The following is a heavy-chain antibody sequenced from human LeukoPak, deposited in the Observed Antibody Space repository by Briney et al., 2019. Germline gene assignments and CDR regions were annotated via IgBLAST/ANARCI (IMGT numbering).Heavy chain of an antibody. CDR1: GGSISSYY. V-gene: IGHV4-59*01. Sequence: KPSETLSLTCTVSGGSISSYYWSWIRQPAGKGLEWIGYIYYSGSTNYNPSLKSRVTISVDTSNNQFSLKLSSVTAADTAVYYCVRHGYTYGSIDYWGQGTLVTVSS. J-gene: IGHJ4*02. D-gene: IGHD5-18*01. CDR2: IYYSGST. CDR3: VRHGYTYGSIDY.